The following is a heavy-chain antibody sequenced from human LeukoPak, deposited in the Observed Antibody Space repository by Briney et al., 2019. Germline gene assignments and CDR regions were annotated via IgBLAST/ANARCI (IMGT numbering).Heavy chain of an antibody. CDR3: AKDKAPEVATITQDY. CDR1: GFTFSSYW. J-gene: IGHJ4*02. CDR2: IKQDGSEK. Sequence: GGSLRLSCAASGFTFSSYWMSWVRQAPGKGLEWVANIKQDGSEKYYVDSVKGRFTISRDNSKNTLYLQMNSLRAEDTAVYYCAKDKAPEVATITQDYWGQGTLVTVSS. V-gene: IGHV3-7*01. D-gene: IGHD5-12*01.